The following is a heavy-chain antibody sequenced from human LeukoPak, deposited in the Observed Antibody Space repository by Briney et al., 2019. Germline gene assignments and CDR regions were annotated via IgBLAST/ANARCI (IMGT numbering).Heavy chain of an antibody. CDR3: ARGSTVAGFDY. CDR2: IYYSGST. J-gene: IGHJ4*02. V-gene: IGHV4-59*01. CDR1: GGSFSGYY. D-gene: IGHD6-19*01. Sequence: PSETLSLTCDVYGGSFSGYYWSWIRQPPGKGLEWIGYIYYSGSTNYNPSLKSRVTISVDTSKNQFSLKLSSVTAADTAVYYCARGSTVAGFDYWGQGTLVTVSS.